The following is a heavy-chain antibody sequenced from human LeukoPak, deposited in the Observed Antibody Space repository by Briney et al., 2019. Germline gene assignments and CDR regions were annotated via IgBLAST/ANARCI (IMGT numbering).Heavy chain of an antibody. D-gene: IGHD3-3*01. J-gene: IGHJ4*02. CDR2: IKQDGSEK. Sequence: PGGSLRLSCAASGFTFSSYWMSWVRQAPGKGLEWVANIKQDGSEKYYVDSVKGRFTISRDNAKNSLYLQMNSLRAEDTAVYYCARSMKYYDFWSGYDFDYWGQGTLVTVSS. CDR3: ARSMKYYDFWSGYDFDY. CDR1: GFTFSSYW. V-gene: IGHV3-7*01.